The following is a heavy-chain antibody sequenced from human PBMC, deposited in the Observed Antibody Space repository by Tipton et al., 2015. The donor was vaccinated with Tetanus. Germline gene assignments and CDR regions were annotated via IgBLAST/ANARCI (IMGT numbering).Heavy chain of an antibody. CDR3: TPGKYSGYDNFDY. V-gene: IGHV3-73*01. J-gene: IGHJ4*02. CDR2: IRNKANNYAT. D-gene: IGHD5-12*01. Sequence: LSLTCATSGLTFSGSAMHWVRQASGKGLEWIGLIRNKANNYATAYTASVKGRFIISRDDSKNTAYLQMNTLKTEDTAVYYCTPGKYSGYDNFDYWGQGTLVTVSS. CDR1: GLTFSGSA.